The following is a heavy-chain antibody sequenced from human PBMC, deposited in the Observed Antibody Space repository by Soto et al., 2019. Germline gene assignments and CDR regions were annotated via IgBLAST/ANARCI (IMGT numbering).Heavy chain of an antibody. Sequence: SETLSLTCTVSGGSINSGGYYWSWMRQYPGKGLEWMGYIYYSGSTYYSPSLKSRLIISVDTSKNQFSLKLTSVTAADTAVYYCARAVQGYHDVFDIWGQGTRVTVSS. J-gene: IGHJ3*02. D-gene: IGHD1-1*01. CDR3: ARAVQGYHDVFDI. CDR2: IYYSGST. V-gene: IGHV4-31*03. CDR1: GGSINSGGYY.